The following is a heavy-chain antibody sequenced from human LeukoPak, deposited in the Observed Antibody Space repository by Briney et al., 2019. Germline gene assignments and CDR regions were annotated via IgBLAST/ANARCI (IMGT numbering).Heavy chain of an antibody. D-gene: IGHD3-3*01. CDR1: GGSISSSSYY. CDR2: IYYSGST. V-gene: IGHV4-39*01. J-gene: IGHJ4*02. Sequence: SETLSLTCTVSGGSISSSSYYWGWIRQPPGKGLEWIGSIYYSGSTYYNPSLKSRVTISVDTSKNQFSLKLSSVTAADTAVYFCARLYYDFLSGYYGAHSWTDYWGQGTLVTVSS. CDR3: ARLYYDFLSGYYGAHSWTDY.